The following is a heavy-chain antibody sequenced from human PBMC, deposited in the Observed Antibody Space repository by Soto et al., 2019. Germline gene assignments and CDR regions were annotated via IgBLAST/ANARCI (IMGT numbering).Heavy chain of an antibody. CDR2: ISFSSGTI. V-gene: IGHV3-48*01. CDR3: AKEEYPGFDC. J-gene: IGHJ4*02. Sequence: EVQLVESGGGLVQPGGSLRISCAASGFTFSRYSMNWVRQAPGKGLEWVAYISFSSGTIYYADSVKGRFTVSRDNARNSMYLQMNSLRAEDTAVYYCAKEEYPGFDCWGQGTLVTVSS. CDR1: GFTFSRYS.